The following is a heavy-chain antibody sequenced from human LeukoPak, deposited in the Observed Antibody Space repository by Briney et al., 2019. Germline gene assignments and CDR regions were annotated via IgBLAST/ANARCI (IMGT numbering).Heavy chain of an antibody. D-gene: IGHD3-3*01. V-gene: IGHV3-23*01. CDR1: GFTFSSYA. J-gene: IGHJ4*02. Sequence: PGGSLRLSCAASGFTFSSYAMSWVRQAPGKGLEWVSDINGSGGSTYYADSVKGRFTISRDNSKNTLYLQMNSLKTEDTAVYYCTTATYYDFWSGHTPPPDYRGQGTLVTVSS. CDR2: INGSGGST. CDR3: TTATYYDFWSGHTPPPDY.